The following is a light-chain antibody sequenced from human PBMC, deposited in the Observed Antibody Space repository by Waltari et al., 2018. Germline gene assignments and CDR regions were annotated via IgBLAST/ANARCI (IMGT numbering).Light chain of an antibody. J-gene: IGKJ1*01. V-gene: IGKV4-1*01. CDR1: QSILHSSSNKNY. CDR3: HQYYSAPRT. CDR2: VGA. Sequence: DIVMTQSPDSLAVSLGERATINCKSSQSILHSSSNKNYLAWYQQKPGQPPKLVIYVGATRESGVPDRFSGSGSGTDFTLIISGLQAEDVAVYYCHQYYSAPRTFGQGTKVEIK.